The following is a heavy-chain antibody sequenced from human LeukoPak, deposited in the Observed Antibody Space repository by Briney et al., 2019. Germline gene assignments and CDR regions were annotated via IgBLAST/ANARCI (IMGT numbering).Heavy chain of an antibody. CDR2: INPGNGDT. Sequence: ASVKVPCTGSGYTFTNYAVHWVRQAPGQRLERLGWINPGNGDTKYSQNFQGRVTVTSDTSAATAYVELNSLTSEDTAVYYCARERWHCRVNCYSVYYYALDVWGQGTTVTVSS. D-gene: IGHD2-15*01. CDR1: GYTFTNYA. CDR3: ARERWHCRVNCYSVYYYALDV. J-gene: IGHJ6*02. V-gene: IGHV1-3*01.